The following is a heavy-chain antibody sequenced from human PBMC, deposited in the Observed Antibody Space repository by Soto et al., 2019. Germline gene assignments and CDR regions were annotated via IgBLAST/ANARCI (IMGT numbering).Heavy chain of an antibody. CDR2: ISSSSSTI. CDR1: GFTFSSYS. CDR3: AIRLLDTAMVLFDY. Sequence: GGSLRLSCAASGFTFSSYSMNWVRQAPGKGLEWVSYISSSSSTIYYADSVKGRFTISRDNAKNSLYLQMNSLRDEDTAVYYCAIRLLDTAMVLFDYWGQGTLVTVSS. V-gene: IGHV3-48*02. J-gene: IGHJ4*02. D-gene: IGHD5-18*01.